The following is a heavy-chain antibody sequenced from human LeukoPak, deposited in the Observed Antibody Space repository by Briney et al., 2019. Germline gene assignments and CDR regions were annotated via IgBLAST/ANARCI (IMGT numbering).Heavy chain of an antibody. CDR2: ISGSGGST. Sequence: TGGSLRLSCAASGFTFSSYGMSWVRQAPGKGLEWVSAISGSGGSTYYADSVKGRFTISRDNSKNTLYLQMNSLRAEDTAVYYCAKGTGASYYYYYYMDVWGKGTTVTISS. J-gene: IGHJ6*03. CDR1: GFTFSSYG. V-gene: IGHV3-23*01. D-gene: IGHD3-10*01. CDR3: AKGTGASYYYYYYMDV.